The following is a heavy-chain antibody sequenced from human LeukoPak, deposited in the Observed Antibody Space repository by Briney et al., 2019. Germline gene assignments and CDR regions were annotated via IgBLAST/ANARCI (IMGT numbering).Heavy chain of an antibody. Sequence: SETLSLTCTVSGDFFSSVTDYWAWIRQPPGKGLEWIASGDYSGGTYYNPSLESRVTISVDTSKNQFSLKLSSVTAADTAVYYCARDLWEPTDYDYVWGSHRSDYWGQGTLVTVSS. D-gene: IGHD3-16*02. CDR3: ARDLWEPTDYDYVWGSHRSDY. CDR2: GDYSGGT. CDR1: GDFFSSVTDY. V-gene: IGHV4-39*07. J-gene: IGHJ4*02.